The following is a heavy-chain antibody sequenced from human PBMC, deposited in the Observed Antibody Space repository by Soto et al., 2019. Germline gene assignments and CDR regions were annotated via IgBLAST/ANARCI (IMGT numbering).Heavy chain of an antibody. D-gene: IGHD6-6*01. J-gene: IGHJ5*02. CDR2: TYYRSKWYN. CDR1: GDSVSSNSAA. Sequence: PSQTLSLTCAISGDSVSSNSAAWNWIRPSPSRGLEWLGRTYYRSKWYNDYAVSVKSRITINPDTSKNQFSLQLNSVTPEDTAVYYCARDLRDLCSSSSMRFDPWGQGTLVTVSS. CDR3: ARDLRDLCSSSSMRFDP. V-gene: IGHV6-1*01.